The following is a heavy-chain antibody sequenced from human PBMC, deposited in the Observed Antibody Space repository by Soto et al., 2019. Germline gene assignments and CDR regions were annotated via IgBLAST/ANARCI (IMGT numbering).Heavy chain of an antibody. V-gene: IGHV4-31*03. CDR1: GGSISSGGYY. Sequence: QVQLQESGPGLVKPSQTLSLTCTVSGGSISSGGYYWSWIRQHPGKGLEWIGYIYYSGSTYYNPSLKRXXTXSXXTSKNQFSLKLSSVTAADTAVYYCARSGGAYAFDIWGQGTMVTVSS. D-gene: IGHD1-26*01. J-gene: IGHJ3*02. CDR3: ARSGGAYAFDI. CDR2: IYYSGST.